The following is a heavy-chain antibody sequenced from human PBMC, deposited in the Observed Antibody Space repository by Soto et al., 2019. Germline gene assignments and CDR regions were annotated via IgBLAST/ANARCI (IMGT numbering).Heavy chain of an antibody. Sequence: PSYTPSLACTTSGGSISIYYWSWIRQPSGKRLEWFGYIYYSGSTNYNPSLKSRVTISVDTSKNQFSLKLSSVTATDTAVYYCARVIGWSNCGMGVWGQRPTVTVSS. CDR2: IYYSGST. V-gene: IGHV4-59*07. D-gene: IGHD3-3*01. CDR1: GGSISIYY. CDR3: ARVIGWSNCGMGV. J-gene: IGHJ6*02.